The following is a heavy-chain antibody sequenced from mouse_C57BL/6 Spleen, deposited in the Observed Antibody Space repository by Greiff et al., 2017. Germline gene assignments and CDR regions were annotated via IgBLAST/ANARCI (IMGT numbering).Heavy chain of an antibody. CDR3: ARDMEMDY. V-gene: IGHV5-16*01. CDR1: GFTFSDYY. CDR2: INYDGSST. D-gene: IGHD1-1*02. Sequence: EVILVESEGGLVQPGSSMKLSCTASGFTFSDYYMAWVRQVPEKGLEWVANINYDGSSTYYLDSLKSRFIISRDNAKNILYLQMSRLKSEDTATYYCARDMEMDYWGQGTSVTVSS. J-gene: IGHJ4*01.